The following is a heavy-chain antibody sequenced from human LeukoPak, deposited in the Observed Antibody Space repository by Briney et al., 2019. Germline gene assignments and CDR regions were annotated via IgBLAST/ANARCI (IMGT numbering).Heavy chain of an antibody. V-gene: IGHV4-4*02. D-gene: IGHD2-15*01. Sequence: KPSGTLSLTCAVSGGSISSYNWWSWVRQPPGRGLEWIGEIFHSGSTNYNPSLKSRATISVDKSKNQFSLKLSSLTAADTAFYYCARAGSNSAAKVFDYWGQGTLVTVSS. CDR3: ARAGSNSAAKVFDY. CDR1: GGSISSYNW. J-gene: IGHJ4*02. CDR2: IFHSGST.